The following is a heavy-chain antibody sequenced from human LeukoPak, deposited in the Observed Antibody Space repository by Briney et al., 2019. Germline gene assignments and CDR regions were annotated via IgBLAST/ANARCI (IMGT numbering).Heavy chain of an antibody. V-gene: IGHV3-53*01. Sequence: PGGSLRLSCAASGFTVSSNYMSWVRQAPGKGLEWVSVIYSGGSTYYADSVKGRFTISRDNSKNTLYLQMNSLRAEDTALYYCARAMTDNYYYGMDVWGQGTTVTVSS. CDR3: ARAMTDNYYYGMDV. CDR1: GFTVSSNY. J-gene: IGHJ6*02. D-gene: IGHD2-21*02. CDR2: IYSGGST.